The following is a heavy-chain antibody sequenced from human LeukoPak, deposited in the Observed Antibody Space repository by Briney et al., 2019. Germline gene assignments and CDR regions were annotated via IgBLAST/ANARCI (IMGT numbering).Heavy chain of an antibody. CDR2: IIPIFGTA. J-gene: IGHJ4*02. D-gene: IGHD2-2*01. V-gene: IGHV1-69*13. Sequence: GASVKVSCKASGGTFSSYAISWVRQAPGQGLEWMGGIIPIFGTANYAQKFQGRVTITADESTSTAYMELSSLRSEDTAVYYCARGAPAATGPFDYWGQGTLVTVSS. CDR3: ARGAPAATGPFDY. CDR1: GGTFSSYA.